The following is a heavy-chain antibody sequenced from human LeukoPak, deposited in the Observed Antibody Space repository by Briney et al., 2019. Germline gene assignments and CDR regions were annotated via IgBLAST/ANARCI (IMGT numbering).Heavy chain of an antibody. CDR1: GFTFSDSA. CDR2: IRSKANSYAT. D-gene: IGHD6-19*01. Sequence: GGSLKLSCAASGFTFSDSAMHWVRQASGKGLEWVGRIRSKANSYATAYAASVKGRFTISRDDSKNTAYLQMNSLKTEDTAVYYCTRGSSGGGDYWGQGTLVTVSS. CDR3: TRGSSGGGDY. V-gene: IGHV3-73*01. J-gene: IGHJ4*02.